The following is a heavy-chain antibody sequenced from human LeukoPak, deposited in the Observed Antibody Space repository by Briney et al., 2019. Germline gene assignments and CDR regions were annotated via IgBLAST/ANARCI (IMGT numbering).Heavy chain of an antibody. CDR1: GFTFSSYW. J-gene: IGHJ4*02. Sequence: GGSLRLSCAASGFTFSSYWMSWVRQAPGKGLEWVANIKQDGSEQYYVDSVKGRFTTSGDNAKNSLYLQMNSLRAEDTALYYCATDRYSSGWYDYFDYWGQGTLVTVSS. CDR3: ATDRYSSGWYDYFDY. V-gene: IGHV3-7*01. CDR2: IKQDGSEQ. D-gene: IGHD6-19*01.